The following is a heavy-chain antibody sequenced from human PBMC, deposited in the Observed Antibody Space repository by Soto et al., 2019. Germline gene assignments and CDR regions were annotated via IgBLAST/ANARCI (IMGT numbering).Heavy chain of an antibody. J-gene: IGHJ5*02. D-gene: IGHD3-22*01. CDR2: ISYDGSNK. CDR3: ARGGPIITMILGFAP. Sequence: GGSLRLSCAASGFTFSSYAMHWVRQAPGKGLGWVAVISYDGSNKYYADSVKGRFTISRDNSKNTLYLQMNSLRAEDTAVYYSARGGPIITMILGFAPWGQGTLVTVSS. V-gene: IGHV3-30-3*01. CDR1: GFTFSSYA.